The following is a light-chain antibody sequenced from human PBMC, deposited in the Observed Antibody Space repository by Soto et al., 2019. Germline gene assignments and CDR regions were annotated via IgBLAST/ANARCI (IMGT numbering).Light chain of an antibody. Sequence: EIVLTHSPDTLALSPCEGATLSSSASQSVSSSYLAWYHQRPGQAPRLLIYGSYSRATGIPDRFSGGGSGADFTLTISRLEPEDFAVYYCQQYGSSPPTFGQGTKVDIK. V-gene: IGKV3-20*01. CDR1: QSVSSSY. CDR3: QQYGSSPPT. J-gene: IGKJ1*01. CDR2: GSY.